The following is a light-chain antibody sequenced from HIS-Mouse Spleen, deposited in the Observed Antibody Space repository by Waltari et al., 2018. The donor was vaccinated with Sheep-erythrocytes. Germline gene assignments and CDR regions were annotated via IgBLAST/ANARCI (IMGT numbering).Light chain of an antibody. CDR2: GNS. V-gene: IGLV1-40*01. J-gene: IGLJ2*01. CDR3: QSYDSSLSAVV. Sequence: QSALTQPASVSGSPGQSITISCPGTSSDVGSYNLVSWYQQLPGTAPKLLIYGNSNRTSGVPDRFSGSKSGTSASLAITGLQAEDEADYYCQSYDSSLSAVVFGGGTKLTVL. CDR1: SSDVGSYNL.